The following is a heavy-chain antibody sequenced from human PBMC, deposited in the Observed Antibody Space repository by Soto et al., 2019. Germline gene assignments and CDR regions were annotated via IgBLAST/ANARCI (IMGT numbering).Heavy chain of an antibody. V-gene: IGHV4-61*01. CDR1: GGSVSSGSYY. J-gene: IGHJ4*02. CDR3: ARSDINLGHFDY. Sequence: SETLSLTCTVSGGSVSSGSYYWSWIRQPPGKGLEWIGYIYYSGSTNYNPSLKSRVTISVDTSKNQFSLQLSSVTAEDTAVYYCARSDINLGHFDYWGQGTLVTVSS. D-gene: IGHD5-12*01. CDR2: IYYSGST.